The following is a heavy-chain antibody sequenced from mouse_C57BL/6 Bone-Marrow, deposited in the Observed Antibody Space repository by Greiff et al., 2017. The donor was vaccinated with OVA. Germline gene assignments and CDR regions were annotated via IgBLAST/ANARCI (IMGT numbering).Heavy chain of an antibody. J-gene: IGHJ2*01. CDR1: GYTFTSYW. CDR2: IDPSDSYT. CDR3: ARGGGRNYFDY. V-gene: IGHV1-69*01. Sequence: QVQLQQPGAELVMPGASVKLSCKASGYTFTSYWMHWVKQRPGHGLEWIGEIDPSDSYTNYNQKFKGKSTLTVDKSSSTAYMQLSSLTSEDSAVYYCARGGGRNYFDYWGQGTTLTVSS.